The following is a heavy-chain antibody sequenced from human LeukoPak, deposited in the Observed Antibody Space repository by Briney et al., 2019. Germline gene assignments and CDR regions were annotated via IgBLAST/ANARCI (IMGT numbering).Heavy chain of an antibody. J-gene: IGHJ4*02. CDR3: ARVKGFYCSSTSCNDY. Sequence: PSETLSLTCAVDGGSSSGYYWSWIRQPPGKGLEWIGEINHSGSTNYNPSLTSRATISVDTSKNQFSLKLSSVTAADTAVYYCARVKGFYCSSTSCNDYWGQGTLVTVSS. CDR2: INHSGST. D-gene: IGHD2-2*01. V-gene: IGHV4-34*01. CDR1: GGSSSGYY.